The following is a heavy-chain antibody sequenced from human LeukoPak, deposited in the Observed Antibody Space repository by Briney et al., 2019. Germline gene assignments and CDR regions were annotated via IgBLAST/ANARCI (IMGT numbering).Heavy chain of an antibody. CDR3: ARATAARPGYYYYYMDV. CDR1: GLTFGKYA. CDR2: ITATGGAT. V-gene: IGHV3-21*01. J-gene: IGHJ6*03. D-gene: IGHD6-6*01. Sequence: NPGGSLRLSCAGSGLTFGKYAMSWVRQAPGKGLEWVSTITATGGATYYADSVKGRFTISRDNAKNSLYLQMNSLRAEDTAVYYCARATAARPGYYYYYMDVWGKGTTVTVSS.